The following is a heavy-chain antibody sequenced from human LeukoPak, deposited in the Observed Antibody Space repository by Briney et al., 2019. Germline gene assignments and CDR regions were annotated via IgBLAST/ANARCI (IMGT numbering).Heavy chain of an antibody. CDR2: ISDSSSTI. V-gene: IGHV3-48*01. J-gene: IGHJ4*02. Sequence: PGGSLRLSCVASGFTFSSYSMSWVRQAPGKGLEWVSYISDSSSTIEYADSVKGRFTISRDNADNSLYLQVNSLRAEDTGVYYCARAGSFDYWGQGTLVTVSS. CDR1: GFTFSSYS. D-gene: IGHD3-10*01. CDR3: ARAGSFDY.